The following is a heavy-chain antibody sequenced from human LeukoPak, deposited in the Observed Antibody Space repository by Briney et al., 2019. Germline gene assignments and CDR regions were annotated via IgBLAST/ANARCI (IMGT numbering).Heavy chain of an antibody. CDR2: IKQDGSET. J-gene: IGHJ4*02. CDR3: ARGVPYASWSGPHYSDY. Sequence: PGGSLRLSCAASGFTFSSYWMSWVRQAPGKGLEWVANIKQDGSETSHVDSVRGRFTISRDNPKNSLCLQMNGLRAEDTAVYYCARGVPYASWSGPHYSDYWGQGTLVTVSS. V-gene: IGHV3-7*01. CDR1: GFTFSSYW. D-gene: IGHD3-3*01.